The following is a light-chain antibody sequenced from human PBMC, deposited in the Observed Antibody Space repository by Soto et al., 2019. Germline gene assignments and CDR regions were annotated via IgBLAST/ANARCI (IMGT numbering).Light chain of an antibody. CDR1: QSVSRY. CDR2: DAS. V-gene: IGKV3-11*01. J-gene: IGKJ4*02. Sequence: EIVLTQSPATLSLSPGERATLSCRASQSVSRYLAWYQQKPGQAPRLLIYDASNRATGVPARFSGSGSGTDFTLTISSLEPEDFAVYYCQQRGNWPLAFGGVTKV. CDR3: QQRGNWPLA.